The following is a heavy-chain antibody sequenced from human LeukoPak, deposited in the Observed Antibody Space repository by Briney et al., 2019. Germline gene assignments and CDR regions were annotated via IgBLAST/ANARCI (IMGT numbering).Heavy chain of an antibody. V-gene: IGHV1-69*06. J-gene: IGHJ4*02. CDR1: GGTFSSYA. CDR3: ARGSSGSYHDY. CDR2: IIPIFGTA. Sequence: SVKVSCKASGGTFSSYAISWVRQAPGQGLEWMGGIIPIFGTANYAQKFQGGVTITADRSTSPAYMEPSSLRSEDTAVYYSARGSSGSYHDYWGQRNLVTVSS. D-gene: IGHD1-26*01.